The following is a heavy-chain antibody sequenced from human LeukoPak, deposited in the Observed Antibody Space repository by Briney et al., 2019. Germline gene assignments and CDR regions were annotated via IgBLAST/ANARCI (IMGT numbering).Heavy chain of an antibody. D-gene: IGHD1-1*01. CDR3: ARGDRGTGQHFDY. Sequence: GGPLRLSCAASGFTVSNNYMTWVRQAPGKGLEWLSIIFAGVGTYYADSVRGRFTISRDNSKNTLYLQMNSLEAEDAAVYYCARGDRGTGQHFDYWGQGTLVTVS. CDR1: GFTVSNNY. CDR2: IFAGVGT. V-gene: IGHV3-53*01. J-gene: IGHJ4*02.